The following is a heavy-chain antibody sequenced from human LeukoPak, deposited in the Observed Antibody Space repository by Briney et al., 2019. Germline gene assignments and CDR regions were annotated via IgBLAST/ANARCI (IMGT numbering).Heavy chain of an antibody. CDR2: ISSSSSTI. CDR3: ARDGALITIFEVVINYFDY. Sequence: GGSLRLSCAASGFTFSSYSMNWVRQAPGKGLEWVSYISSSSSTIYYADSVKGRFTISRDNAKNSLYLQMNSLRAEDTAVYYCARDGALITIFEVVINYFDYWGQGTLVTVSS. J-gene: IGHJ4*02. V-gene: IGHV3-48*01. CDR1: GFTFSSYS. D-gene: IGHD3-3*01.